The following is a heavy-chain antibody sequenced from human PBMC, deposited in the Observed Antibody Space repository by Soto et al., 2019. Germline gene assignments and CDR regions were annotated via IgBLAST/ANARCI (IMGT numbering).Heavy chain of an antibody. CDR3: AKSRGSGSYFNPSDAFDF. V-gene: IGHV3-23*01. CDR2: ISGSGGGT. D-gene: IGHD3-10*01. Sequence: EVQLLDSGGGLVQPGGSLRLSCAASGFTFSSYAMSWVRQAPGKGVEWVSSISGSGGGTYYADSVKGRFTISRDNSKNTLSLQMNSLRAEDTAVYYCAKSRGSGSYFNPSDAFDFWGQGTMVTVSS. J-gene: IGHJ3*01. CDR1: GFTFSSYA.